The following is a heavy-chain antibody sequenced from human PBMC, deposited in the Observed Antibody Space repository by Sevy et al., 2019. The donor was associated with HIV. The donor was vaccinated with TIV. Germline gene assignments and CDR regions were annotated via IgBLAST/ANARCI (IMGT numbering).Heavy chain of an antibody. J-gene: IGHJ6*02. V-gene: IGHV1-69*13. CDR3: SIVVVPAANPYYYYGMDV. CDR1: GGTFSSYA. CDR2: IIPIFGTA. D-gene: IGHD2-2*01. Sequence: ASVKVSCKASGGTFSSYAISWVRQAPGQGLEWMGGIIPIFGTANYAQKFQGRVTITADESTRTAYMELSSLRSEDTAVYYCSIVVVPAANPYYYYGMDVWGQGTTVTVSS.